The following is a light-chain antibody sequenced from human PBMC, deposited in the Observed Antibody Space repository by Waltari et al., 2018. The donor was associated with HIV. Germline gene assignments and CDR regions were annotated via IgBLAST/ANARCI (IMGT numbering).Light chain of an antibody. J-gene: IGLJ3*02. CDR3: CSYAGSSTLV. Sequence: QSALTQPASVSGSPGQSITISCTGTSSDVGGYNYVSWYQQHPGKAPKLMIYDVSKRPSGVSNRCSGSKSGNTASLTISGLQAEDEADYYCCSYAGSSTLVFGGGTKLTVL. CDR1: SSDVGGYNY. V-gene: IGLV2-23*02. CDR2: DVS.